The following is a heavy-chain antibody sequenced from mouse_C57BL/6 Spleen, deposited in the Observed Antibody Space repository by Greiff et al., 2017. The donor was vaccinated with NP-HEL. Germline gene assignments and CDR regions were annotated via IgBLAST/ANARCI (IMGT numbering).Heavy chain of an antibody. V-gene: IGHV1-31*01. CDR1: GYSFTGYY. J-gene: IGHJ2*01. CDR3: ARTGSSYYFDY. Sequence: EVQLKESGPELVKPGASVKISCKASGYSFTGYYMHWVKQSHGNILAWIGYIYPYNGVSSYNQKLKGKATLTVAKSSSTAYMELRSLTSEDSAVYYCARTGSSYYFDYWGQGTTLTVSS. D-gene: IGHD1-1*01. CDR2: IYPYNGVS.